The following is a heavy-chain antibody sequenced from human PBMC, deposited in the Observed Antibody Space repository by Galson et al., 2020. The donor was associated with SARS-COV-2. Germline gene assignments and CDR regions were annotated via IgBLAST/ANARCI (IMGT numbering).Heavy chain of an antibody. CDR2: IIPILGIA. CDR3: ARGRYSSGRSRDYFDY. Sequence: SVKVSCKASGGTFSSYDISWVRQAPGQGLEWMGRIIPILGIANYAQKFQGRVTITADKSTSTAYMELSSLRSEDTAVYYCARGRYSSGRSRDYFDYWGQGTLVTVSS. CDR1: GGTFSSYD. J-gene: IGHJ4*02. D-gene: IGHD6-19*01. V-gene: IGHV1-69*04.